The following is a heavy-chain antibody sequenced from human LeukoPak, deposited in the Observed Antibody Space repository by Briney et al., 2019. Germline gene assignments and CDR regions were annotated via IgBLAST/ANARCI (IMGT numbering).Heavy chain of an antibody. CDR2: IKQDGSDK. Sequence: GGSLRLSCAASGSTFSSYWMSWVRQAPGKGLEWVANIKQDGSDKYYVDSVKGRFTISRDNAKNSLYLQINSLRAEDTAVYYCARKTVVRSYFDYWGQGTPVTVSS. CDR3: ARKTVVRSYFDY. V-gene: IGHV3-7*03. D-gene: IGHD4-23*01. CDR1: GSTFSSYW. J-gene: IGHJ4*02.